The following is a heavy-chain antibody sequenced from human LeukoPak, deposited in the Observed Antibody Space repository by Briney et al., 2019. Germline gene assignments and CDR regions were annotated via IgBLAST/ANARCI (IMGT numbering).Heavy chain of an antibody. D-gene: IGHD2-15*01. CDR2: INPNRGGT. CDR1: RYTFTGYY. V-gene: IGHV1-2*02. J-gene: IGHJ4*02. Sequence: ASVKVSCKASRYTFTGYYMHWVRQAPGQGLEWTGLINPNRGGTNYAQKFQGRVTMTRDTSISTAYMELSRLRSDDTAVYYCASAGEYCSGGSCYSGYWGQGTLVTVSS. CDR3: ASAGEYCSGGSCYSGY.